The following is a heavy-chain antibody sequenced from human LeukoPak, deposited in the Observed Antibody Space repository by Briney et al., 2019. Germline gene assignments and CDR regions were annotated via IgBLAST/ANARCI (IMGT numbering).Heavy chain of an antibody. Sequence: ASVKVSCKASGYTFTSYGISWVRQAPGQGLEWMGWISAYNGNTNYAQKLQGRVTMTTDTPTSTAYMELRSLRSDDTAVYYCATSSLNYYGSGSYYGYWGQGTLVTVSS. V-gene: IGHV1-18*01. D-gene: IGHD3-10*01. CDR3: ATSSLNYYGSGSYYGY. CDR2: ISAYNGNT. CDR1: GYTFTSYG. J-gene: IGHJ4*02.